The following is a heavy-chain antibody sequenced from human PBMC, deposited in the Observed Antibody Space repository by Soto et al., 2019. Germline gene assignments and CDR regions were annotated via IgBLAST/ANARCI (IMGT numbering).Heavy chain of an antibody. J-gene: IGHJ3*02. CDR3: AAGYTTGPDAFDI. D-gene: IGHD6-13*01. CDR1: GYNFGNYW. V-gene: IGHV5-51*07. Sequence: PGEALKISWNGSGYNFGNYWIGGGHQMPGKGLEWMGMILPGDSDTKNSPSLQGQITMSVDKSASSAYLQWRSLKASDTAMYYCAAGYTTGPDAFDIWGQGTMVTVSS. CDR2: ILPGDSDT.